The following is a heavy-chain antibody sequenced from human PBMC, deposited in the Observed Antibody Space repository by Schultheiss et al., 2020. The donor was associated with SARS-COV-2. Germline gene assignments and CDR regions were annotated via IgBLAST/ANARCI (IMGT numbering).Heavy chain of an antibody. J-gene: IGHJ3*02. CDR1: GFTVITNY. Sequence: GESLKISCAASGFTVITNYMSWVRQAPGKGLEWVSVIYSGGSTYYADSVKGRFTISRHNSKNTLYLQMNSLRAEDTAVYYCARQPEDFRGAPVSAFDIWGQGTMVTVSS. D-gene: IGHD1-14*01. CDR3: ARQPEDFRGAPVSAFDI. CDR2: IYSGGST. V-gene: IGHV3-53*04.